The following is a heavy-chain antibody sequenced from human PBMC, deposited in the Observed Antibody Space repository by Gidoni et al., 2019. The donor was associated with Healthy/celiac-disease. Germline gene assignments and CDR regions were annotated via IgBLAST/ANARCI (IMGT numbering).Heavy chain of an antibody. CDR2: ISYDGSNK. V-gene: IGHV3-30*18. CDR1: GLTFSSYG. D-gene: IGHD3-16*01. CDR3: AKSQDGLGAPSLDYGMDV. J-gene: IGHJ6*02. Sequence: QVQLVESGGGVVQPGRSLRLSCAASGLTFSSYGLHWVSQAPGTGLEWVAVISYDGSNKYYADSVKGLFTISRDNSKNTLYLQMNSLRAEDTAVYYCAKSQDGLGAPSLDYGMDVWGQGTTVTVSS.